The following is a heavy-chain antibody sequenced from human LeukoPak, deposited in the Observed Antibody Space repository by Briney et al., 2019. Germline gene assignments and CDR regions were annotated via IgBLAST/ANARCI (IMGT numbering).Heavy chain of an antibody. CDR3: PRDVSRDSASTRVDY. V-gene: IGHV4-38-2*02. CDR1: GYSLGKNYY. J-gene: IGHJ4*02. CDR2: IYGTGST. Sequence: PSETLSLTCAVSGYSLGKNYYWAWIRQPPGRGLEWIGRIYGTGSTSYNPSLMNRVTMSVDTSKNHFSLKLTSVTAADTAVYYCPRDVSRDSASTRVDYWGQGILVTISS. D-gene: IGHD2-21*02.